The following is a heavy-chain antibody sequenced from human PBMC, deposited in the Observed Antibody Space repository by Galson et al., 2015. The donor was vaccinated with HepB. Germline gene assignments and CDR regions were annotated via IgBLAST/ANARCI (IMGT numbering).Heavy chain of an antibody. CDR1: GYIFSLSD. J-gene: IGHJ6*03. Sequence: SVKVSCKASGYIFSLSDINWVRQASGQGLEWIGWMDPNSGNTGFAQNFQGRVSLTSDTSISTAYMELSSLRSDDTAVYYCAGGERGYPYGTDYAYQYYMEVWGEGTSVIVSS. CDR2: MDPNSGNT. V-gene: IGHV1-8*02. CDR3: AGGERGYPYGTDYAYQYYMEV. D-gene: IGHD5-12*01.